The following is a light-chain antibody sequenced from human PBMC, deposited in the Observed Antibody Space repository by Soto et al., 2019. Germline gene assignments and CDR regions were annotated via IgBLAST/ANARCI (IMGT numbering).Light chain of an antibody. Sequence: DVVMTQSPLSLPVTLGQPASISCRSIQNLLYSYGNTYLNWFQQRPGQSPRRLIYKVSNRDSGVPDRFSGSGSGADFTLKISRVEAEDVGVYYCMQGAHWPPTFGQGTKVDI. CDR2: KVS. CDR1: QNLLYSYGNTY. J-gene: IGKJ1*01. CDR3: MQGAHWPPT. V-gene: IGKV2-30*01.